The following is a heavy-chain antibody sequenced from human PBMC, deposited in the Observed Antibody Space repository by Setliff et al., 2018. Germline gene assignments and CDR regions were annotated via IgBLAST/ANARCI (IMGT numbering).Heavy chain of an antibody. CDR1: GGSISDSRYY. J-gene: IGHJ3*01. V-gene: IGHV4-39*01. Sequence: SETLSLTCTVSGGSISDSRYYWGWFRQPPGMRPEWVGTVYYSGSIYYNPSLKSRVTLFVDTSKDQFSLRLTSMTAADTAVYYCARQVEMATIAFDVWGQGTMVT. CDR3: ARQVEMATIAFDV. D-gene: IGHD5-12*01. CDR2: VYYSGSI.